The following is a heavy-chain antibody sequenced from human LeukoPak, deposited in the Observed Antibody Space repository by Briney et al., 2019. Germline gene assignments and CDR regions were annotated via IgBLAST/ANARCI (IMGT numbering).Heavy chain of an antibody. CDR3: AREGYSSGWLDY. D-gene: IGHD6-19*01. Sequence: GGSLRLSCAASGFTVSSHYMSWVRQAPGKGLEWAAVIYRGGSTYYADSVRGRFTISRDISKNTVYLQMNSLRAEDTAVYFCAREGYSSGWLDYWGQGTLLTVSS. CDR1: GFTVSSHY. CDR2: IYRGGST. V-gene: IGHV3-53*01. J-gene: IGHJ4*02.